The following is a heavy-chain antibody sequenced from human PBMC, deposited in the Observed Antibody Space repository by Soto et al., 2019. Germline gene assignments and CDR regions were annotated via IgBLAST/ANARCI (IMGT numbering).Heavy chain of an antibody. Sequence: QVQLVESGGRVVQPGGSLRLSCAASGFMFGRYAIHWVRQAPGKGLEWVAVISKDGSVKYYADSVRGRFSISRDKSKNTVYLEMNGMRDDDTAVFYCARSRSGAVPDSFGYWGQGTLVTVSS. CDR1: GFMFGRYA. CDR3: ARSRSGAVPDSFGY. CDR2: ISKDGSVK. J-gene: IGHJ1*01. D-gene: IGHD3-3*01. V-gene: IGHV3-30-3*01.